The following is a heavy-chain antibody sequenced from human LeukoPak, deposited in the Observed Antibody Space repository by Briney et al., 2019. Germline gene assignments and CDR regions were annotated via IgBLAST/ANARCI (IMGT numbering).Heavy chain of an antibody. CDR1: GGSISSGGYH. CDR3: ARGGSSRFDP. Sequence: SQTLSLTCTVSGGSISSGGYHWSWIHQHPGKGLEWIGYTHYSGSTYYNPSLKSRVTISLDTSKNQYSLKLNSVTAADTAVYYCARGGSSRFDPWGQGTLVTVSS. V-gene: IGHV4-31*03. D-gene: IGHD3-10*01. CDR2: THYSGST. J-gene: IGHJ5*02.